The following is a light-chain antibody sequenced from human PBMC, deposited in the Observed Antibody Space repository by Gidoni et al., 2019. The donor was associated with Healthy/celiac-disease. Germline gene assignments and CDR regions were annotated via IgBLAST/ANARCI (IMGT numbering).Light chain of an antibody. J-gene: IGKJ1*01. CDR3: QQYNSYLWT. CDR1: QSISSW. CDR2: KAS. V-gene: IGKV1-5*03. Sequence: DIQMTQSPSTLSASVGDRVTITCRASQSISSWLAWYQQKPGKAPKRLIYKASSLESGVPSRFSGSGSGTEFTLTISSLQPDDFATYYCQQYNSYLWTFGQXTKVEIK.